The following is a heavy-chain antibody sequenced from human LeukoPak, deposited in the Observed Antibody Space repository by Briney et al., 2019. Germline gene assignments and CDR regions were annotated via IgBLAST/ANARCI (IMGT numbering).Heavy chain of an antibody. D-gene: IGHD3-22*01. CDR2: IYHSGST. CDR3: ARDIGYQSQYYYDSSGYYNWFDP. J-gene: IGHJ5*02. V-gene: IGHV4-38-2*02. Sequence: SETLSLTCAVSGYSISSGYYWGWIRQPPGKGLEWIGSIYHSGSTYYNPSLKSRVTISVDTSKNQFSLKLSSVTAADTAVYYCARDIGYQSQYYYDSSGYYNWFDPWGQGTLVTVSS. CDR1: GYSISSGYY.